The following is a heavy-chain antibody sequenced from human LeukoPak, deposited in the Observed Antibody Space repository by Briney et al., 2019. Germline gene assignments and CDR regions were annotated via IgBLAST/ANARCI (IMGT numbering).Heavy chain of an antibody. J-gene: IGHJ2*01. Sequence: HPGGSLRLSCAASGFTFSSYWMSWVRQAPGKGLEWVAFIRYDGSNKYYVDSVKGRFTISRDNSKNTLYLQMNSLRAEDTAVYYCAKDPTTTTVTRPIGDWYFDLWGRGTLVTVSS. CDR1: GFTFSSYW. D-gene: IGHD4-17*01. V-gene: IGHV3-30*02. CDR2: IRYDGSNK. CDR3: AKDPTTTTVTRPIGDWYFDL.